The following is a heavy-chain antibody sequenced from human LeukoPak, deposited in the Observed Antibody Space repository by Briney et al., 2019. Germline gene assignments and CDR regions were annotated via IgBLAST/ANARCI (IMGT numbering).Heavy chain of an antibody. J-gene: IGHJ6*03. D-gene: IGHD5-18*01. CDR1: GFTVSNNY. CDR2: IKAKAHGGTI. V-gene: IGHV3-15*01. Sequence: PGGSLRLSCAASGFTVSNNYMRWVRQAPGKGLEWVGRIKAKAHGGTIEYAAPVKGRFTISRDDSKNTLYLQMNSLKTEDTAVYYCTTEQLWFDYYMDVWGKGTTVTISS. CDR3: TTEQLWFDYYMDV.